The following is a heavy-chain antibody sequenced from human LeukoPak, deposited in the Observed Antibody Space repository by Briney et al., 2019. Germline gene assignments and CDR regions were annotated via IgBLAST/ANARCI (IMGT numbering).Heavy chain of an antibody. CDR3: VRGGLSSSWFDP. CDR1: GFTFISYS. CDR2: TSYDESVK. D-gene: IGHD2/OR15-2a*01. Sequence: GGSLRLSCAASGFTFISYSMHWVRQPPGKGLEWVAVTSYDESVKYYSDSVKGRFTISRDNSKNTLYLQMNSLRVEDTAVYYCVRGGLSSSWFDPWGQGILVTVSS. J-gene: IGHJ5*02. V-gene: IGHV3-30-3*01.